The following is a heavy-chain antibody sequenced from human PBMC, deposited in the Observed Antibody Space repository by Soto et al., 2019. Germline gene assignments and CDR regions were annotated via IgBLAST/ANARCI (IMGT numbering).Heavy chain of an antibody. CDR2: IYYSGST. D-gene: IGHD2-15*01. CDR3: ARGVGALGYYYYSYMAV. J-gene: IGHJ6*03. V-gene: IGHV4-59*01. CDR1: GGSISSYD. Sequence: SETLSLTCTVSGGSISSYDCSCIRQPPGKGLEWIGYIYYSGSTNYNPSLKSRVTISVDTSKNQFSLKLSSVTAADTAVYYCARGVGALGYYYYSYMAVWGKGTTVTVSS.